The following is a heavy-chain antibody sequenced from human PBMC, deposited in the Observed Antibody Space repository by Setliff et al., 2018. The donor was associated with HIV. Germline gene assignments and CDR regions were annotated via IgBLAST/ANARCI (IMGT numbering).Heavy chain of an antibody. CDR3: TRRGADSYYPRPLDV. CDR2: VTHSGRT. J-gene: IGHJ6*04. D-gene: IGHD3-10*01. V-gene: IGHV4-34*01. Sequence: SETLSLTCAVYGGSFSGYYWSWIRQPPGKGLEWIGEVTHSGRTNYNPSLESRVTTSVDTSKNQFSLRLNSVTAADTAIYYCTRRGADSYYPRPLDVWGKGTTVTVSS. CDR1: GGSFSGYY.